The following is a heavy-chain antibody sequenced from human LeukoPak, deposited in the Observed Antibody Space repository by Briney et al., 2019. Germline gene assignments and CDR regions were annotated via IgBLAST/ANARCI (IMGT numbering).Heavy chain of an antibody. CDR3: TRDDGDV. CDR1: GFTFSNYW. V-gene: IGHV3-7*01. J-gene: IGHJ6*04. CDR2: INEDGSGK. Sequence: GGSLRLSCVSSGFTFSNYWMKWVRQAPGKGLEWVASINEDGSGKFSVGSVKDRITISRDNTRNSLDLQINSLTVEDTAIYYCTRDDGDVWGTGTTVTVSS.